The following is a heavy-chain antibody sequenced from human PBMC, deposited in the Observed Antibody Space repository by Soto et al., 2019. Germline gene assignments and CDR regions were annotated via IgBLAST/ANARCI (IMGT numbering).Heavy chain of an antibody. D-gene: IGHD3-22*01. V-gene: IGHV4-59*12. CDR2: IYYTGNT. CDR3: ARGQWSSGWLDSSGYYYYFDY. Sequence: SETLSLTCSISEGSISTYYWTWIRQSPGKGLEWIGYIYYTGNTKYNPSLKSRVTISVDTSKNQFSLKLSSVTAADTAVYYCARGQWSSGWLDSSGYYYYFDYWGQGTLVTVSS. J-gene: IGHJ4*02. CDR1: EGSISTYY.